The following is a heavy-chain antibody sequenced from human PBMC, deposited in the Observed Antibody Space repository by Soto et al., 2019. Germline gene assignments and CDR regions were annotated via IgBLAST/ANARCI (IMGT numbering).Heavy chain of an antibody. CDR3: AKATQTWGKNEYFQY. Sequence: EGPLLESGGGLVQPGGSLRLSCVASGFTFSNYAMTWVRQAPGKGLEWVSAISGSGVSTYYADSVKGRFTISRDNSRNTLYLQLISLRAEDTAIYYCAKATQTWGKNEYFQYWGQGTLVTVSS. V-gene: IGHV3-23*01. D-gene: IGHD7-27*01. J-gene: IGHJ1*01. CDR1: GFTFSNYA. CDR2: ISGSGVST.